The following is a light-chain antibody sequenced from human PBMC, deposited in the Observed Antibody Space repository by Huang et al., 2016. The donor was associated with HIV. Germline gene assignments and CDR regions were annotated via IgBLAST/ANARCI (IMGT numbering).Light chain of an antibody. Sequence: DIQMTQSPPSLSASVGGRVTVACRANQNITKSLIWYQQKPGKAPKLLIYTASTLESRVPSRLSCSGSGSRFTRSITTLQPGDFATYYCQQSLSVPRTFGRGTTLEIK. J-gene: IGKJ1*01. CDR2: TAS. V-gene: IGKV1-39*01. CDR1: QNITKS. CDR3: QQSLSVPRT.